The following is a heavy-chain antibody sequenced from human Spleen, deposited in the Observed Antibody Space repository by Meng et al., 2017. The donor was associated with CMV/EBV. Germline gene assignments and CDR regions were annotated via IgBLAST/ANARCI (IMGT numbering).Heavy chain of an antibody. CDR3: ARGNGYNTGSFDY. CDR2: ISPLGATT. CDR1: GYTFTSYG. D-gene: IGHD5-24*01. J-gene: IGHJ4*02. V-gene: IGHV1-18*01. Sequence: ASVKVSCKASGYTFTSYGISWVRQAPGQGLEWMGIISPLGATTKYAQKFQARITMTRDMSTSTVDMELSSLRSDDTALYYCARGNGYNTGSFDYWGQGTLVTVSS.